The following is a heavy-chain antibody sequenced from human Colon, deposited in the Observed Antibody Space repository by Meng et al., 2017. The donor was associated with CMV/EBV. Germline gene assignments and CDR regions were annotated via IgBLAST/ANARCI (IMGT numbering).Heavy chain of an antibody. Sequence: QLQLVQSGAEVRMPGASVNVSCKASGYSFTGYYIHWVRQAPGQGLEWMGWMDPTTGRTDYAQKFQGTVTMTRDTSISTAYLELSRLTSDDTAVYYCASHSSYVWGSHHWGQGTLVTVSS. CDR2: MDPTTGRT. CDR1: GYSFTGYY. J-gene: IGHJ1*01. CDR3: ASHSSYVWGSHH. D-gene: IGHD3-16*01. V-gene: IGHV1-2*02.